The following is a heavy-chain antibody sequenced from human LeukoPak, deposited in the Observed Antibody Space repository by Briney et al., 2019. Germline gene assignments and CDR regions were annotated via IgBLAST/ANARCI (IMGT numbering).Heavy chain of an antibody. CDR3: ARSLPGAIGAADF. V-gene: IGHV4-59*01. Sequence: PSETLSLTCTVSGGSIIPYYWSWIRQPPGKGLDWIGFIHSSGSSSYNPSLKSRVTISADTSQNHFSLKVTSMTAADTAVYYCARSLPGAIGAADFWGQGTLVTVSS. CDR2: IHSSGSS. CDR1: GGSIIPYY. J-gene: IGHJ4*02. D-gene: IGHD6-13*01.